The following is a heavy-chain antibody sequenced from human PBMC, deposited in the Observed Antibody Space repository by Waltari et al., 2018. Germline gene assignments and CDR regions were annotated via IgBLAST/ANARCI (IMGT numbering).Heavy chain of an antibody. Sequence: EVQLVESGGGLVQPGGSLRLSCAASGFTFSSYWMSLVRQAPGKGLEWVANIKHDGSEKYYVDAVKGRFTISRDNAKNSLYLQMNSLRAEDTAVYYCARVAGTGIAAAGVYYYYGMDVWGQGTTVTVSS. D-gene: IGHD6-13*01. CDR3: ARVAGTGIAAAGVYYYYGMDV. V-gene: IGHV3-7*01. CDR2: IKHDGSEK. CDR1: GFTFSSYW. J-gene: IGHJ6*02.